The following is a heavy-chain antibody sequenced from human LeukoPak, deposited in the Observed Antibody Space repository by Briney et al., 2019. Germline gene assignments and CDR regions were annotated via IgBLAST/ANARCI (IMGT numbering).Heavy chain of an antibody. D-gene: IGHD3-10*01. CDR1: GFTFSNAW. Sequence: PGGSLRLSCAASGFTFSNAWMSWVHQAPGKGLEWVGRIRSKTDGGTTDYAAPVKGRFTISRDDSKNTLYLQMNSLKTGDTAVYYCTTARNMVRGVIPLDYWGQGTLVTVSS. CDR2: IRSKTDGGTT. J-gene: IGHJ4*02. V-gene: IGHV3-15*01. CDR3: TTARNMVRGVIPLDY.